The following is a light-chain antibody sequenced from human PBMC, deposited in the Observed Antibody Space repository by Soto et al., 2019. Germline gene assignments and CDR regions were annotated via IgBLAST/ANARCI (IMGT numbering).Light chain of an antibody. CDR3: QQYYSTPLT. J-gene: IGKJ4*01. CDR2: WAS. Sequence: IVMTQSPDSLTVSLGERATINCMSSQSVLYTSNNKNYLAWYQQRPGQPPKLLIYWASTRESGVPDRFSGSGSGTDFTPTISSLQAEDVAVYYCQQYYSTPLTFGGGTKVEIK. CDR1: QSVLYTSNNKNY. V-gene: IGKV4-1*01.